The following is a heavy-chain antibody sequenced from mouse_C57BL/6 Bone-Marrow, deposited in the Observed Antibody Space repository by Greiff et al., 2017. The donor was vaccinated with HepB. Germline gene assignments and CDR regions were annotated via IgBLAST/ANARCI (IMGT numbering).Heavy chain of an antibody. CDR2: IYPYNGVS. Sequence: EVMLVESGPELVKPGASVKISCKASGYSFTGYYMHWVKQSHGNILDWIGYIYPYNGVSSYNQKFKGKATLTVDKSSSTAYMELRSLTSEDSAVYYCARSDYYGSPYAMDYWGQGTSVTVSS. V-gene: IGHV1-31*01. D-gene: IGHD1-1*01. J-gene: IGHJ4*01. CDR1: GYSFTGYY. CDR3: ARSDYYGSPYAMDY.